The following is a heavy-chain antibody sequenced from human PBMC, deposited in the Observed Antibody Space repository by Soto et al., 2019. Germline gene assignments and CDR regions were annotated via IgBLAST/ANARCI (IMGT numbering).Heavy chain of an antibody. CDR1: GGSMNSYY. CDR3: VRGDSFGYPFDY. J-gene: IGHJ4*02. CDR2: IYYTGST. D-gene: IGHD5-18*01. Sequence: PSETLSLTCTVSGGSMNSYYWRCIRQTPGKGLEWIGYIYYTGSTNYNDSLKRRLTISVDSSKNQFSLKLTSVTAADTAVYYCVRGDSFGYPFDYWGQGTLVTVSS. V-gene: IGHV4-59*13.